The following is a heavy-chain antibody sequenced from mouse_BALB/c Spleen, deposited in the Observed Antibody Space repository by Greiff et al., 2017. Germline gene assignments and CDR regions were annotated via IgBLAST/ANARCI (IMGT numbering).Heavy chain of an antibody. D-gene: IGHD1-2*01. CDR3: ARDLATATDY. J-gene: IGHJ2*01. Sequence: EVKLQESGPGLVKPSQSLSLTCSVTGYSITSDYAWNWIRQFPGNKLEWMGYISYSGSTSYNPSLKSRISITRDTSKNQFFLQLNSVTTEDTAMYYCARDLATATDYWGQGTTLTVSS. CDR1: GYSITSDYA. CDR2: ISYSGST. V-gene: IGHV3-2*02.